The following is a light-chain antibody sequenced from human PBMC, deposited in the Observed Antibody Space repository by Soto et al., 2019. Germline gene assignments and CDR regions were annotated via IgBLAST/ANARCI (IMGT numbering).Light chain of an antibody. Sequence: EIVLTQSPATLSSSPGERATLSCRASQTVNSRLAWYQHKPGQAPRLLIYHTSNRATGIPARFSGSGSGTDFTLTISSLEPEDFAVYYCQQRSNWPRITFGQGTRLEIK. V-gene: IGKV3-11*01. CDR2: HTS. CDR3: QQRSNWPRIT. J-gene: IGKJ5*01. CDR1: QTVNSR.